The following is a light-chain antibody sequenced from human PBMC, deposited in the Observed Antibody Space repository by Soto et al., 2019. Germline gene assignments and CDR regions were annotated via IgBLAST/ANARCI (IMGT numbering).Light chain of an antibody. Sequence: QSVLTQPPAVSAAAGHKVTIYCSGSSARIGGNSVSWYQQLPGTAPKLLIYDDNMRPSGIPDRFSGSKSGPSATLGITGFQTGDEADYYCGPWVSSLSAYVFGTGNKV. CDR2: DDN. V-gene: IGLV1-51*01. CDR1: SARIGGNS. CDR3: GPWVSSLSAYV. J-gene: IGLJ1*01.